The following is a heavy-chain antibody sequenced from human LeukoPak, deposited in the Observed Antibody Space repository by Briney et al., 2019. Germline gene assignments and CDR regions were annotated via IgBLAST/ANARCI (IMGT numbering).Heavy chain of an antibody. CDR2: IYYSGST. CDR1: GGSISSSSYY. Sequence: PSETLSLTCTVSGGSISSSSYYWGWIRRPPGKGLEWIVSIYYSGSTYYNPSLKSRVTISVDTSKNQFSLKLSSVTAADTAVYYCARRYTVVTLDAFDIWGQGTMVTVSS. CDR3: ARRYTVVTLDAFDI. D-gene: IGHD4-23*01. V-gene: IGHV4-39*01. J-gene: IGHJ3*02.